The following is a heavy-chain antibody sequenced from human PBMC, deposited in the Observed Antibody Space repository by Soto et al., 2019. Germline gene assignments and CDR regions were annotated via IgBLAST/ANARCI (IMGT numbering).Heavy chain of an antibody. CDR2: IYHSGST. CDR3: ASRANWALRY. D-gene: IGHD7-27*01. V-gene: IGHV4-4*02. J-gene: IGHJ4*02. CDR1: SGSISTSNW. Sequence: QVQLQESGPGLVKPSGTLSLTCAVSSGSISTSNWWSWVRQPPGKGLEWIGEIYHSGSTNYDPSLKSRVTISLDKSKSQFSLKLSSVTAADTAVYYCASRANWALRYWGQGTLVTVSS.